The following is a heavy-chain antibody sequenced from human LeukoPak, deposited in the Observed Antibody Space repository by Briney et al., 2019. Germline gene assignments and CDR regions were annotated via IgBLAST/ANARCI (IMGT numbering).Heavy chain of an antibody. CDR3: AKQWFGELSAFDI. CDR1: GFTFSSYW. Sequence: PGGSLRLSCAASGFTFSSYWMHWVRQAPGKGLVWVSRINSDGSSTSYADSVRGRFTISRDNAKNTLYLQMNSLRAEDTAVYYCAKQWFGELSAFDIWGQGTMVTVSS. D-gene: IGHD3-10*01. CDR2: INSDGSST. J-gene: IGHJ3*02. V-gene: IGHV3-74*01.